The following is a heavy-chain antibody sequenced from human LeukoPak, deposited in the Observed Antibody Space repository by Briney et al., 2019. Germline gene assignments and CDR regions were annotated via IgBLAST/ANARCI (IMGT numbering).Heavy chain of an antibody. Sequence: GGSLRLSCAASGFTFSSYGMHWVRQAPGKGLEWVAVIWYDGSNKYYADSVKGRFTISRDNSKKKLYLQMNSPRAEDTAVYYCARSRTYCSSTSCYLPRYYYYGMDVWGQGTTVTVSS. CDR1: GFTFSSYG. D-gene: IGHD2-2*01. CDR3: ARSRTYCSSTSCYLPRYYYYGMDV. J-gene: IGHJ6*02. V-gene: IGHV3-33*01. CDR2: IWYDGSNK.